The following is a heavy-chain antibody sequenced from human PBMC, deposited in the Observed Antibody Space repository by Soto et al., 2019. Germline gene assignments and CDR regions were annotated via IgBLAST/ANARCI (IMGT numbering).Heavy chain of an antibody. Sequence: QVQLVESGGGVVQPGRSLRLSCAASGFTFSSYGMHWVRRAPGKGLEWVAVISYDGSNKYYADSVKGRFTISRDNSKNTLYLQMNSLRAEDTAVYYCAKDSWRFYPGDILTGYYSRGYYFDYWGQGTLVTVSS. V-gene: IGHV3-30*18. CDR1: GFTFSSYG. J-gene: IGHJ4*02. CDR2: ISYDGSNK. D-gene: IGHD3-9*01. CDR3: AKDSWRFYPGDILTGYYSRGYYFDY.